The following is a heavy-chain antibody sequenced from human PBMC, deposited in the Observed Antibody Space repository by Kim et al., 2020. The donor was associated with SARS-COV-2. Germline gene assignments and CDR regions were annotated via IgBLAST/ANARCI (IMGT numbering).Heavy chain of an antibody. CDR1: GFTFSSYW. CDR2: IKQDGSEK. V-gene: IGHV3-7*01. CDR3: ARDHMGDYYGSGSYYWGTYYFYSNYTDV. D-gene: IGHD3-10*01. J-gene: IGHJ6*03. Sequence: GGSLRLSCAASGFTFSSYWMSWVRQAPGKGLEWVANIKQDGSEKYYVDSVKGRFTISRDNAKNSLYLQMNSLRAEDTAVYYCARDHMGDYYGSGSYYWGTYYFYSNYTDVWGKGTPVTVSS.